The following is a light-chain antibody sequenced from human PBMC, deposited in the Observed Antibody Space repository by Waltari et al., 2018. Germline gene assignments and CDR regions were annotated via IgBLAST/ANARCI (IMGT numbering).Light chain of an antibody. J-gene: IGLJ2*01. CDR1: SSDVGGYDS. CDR2: DVT. CDR3: CSYAGSYTHVV. Sequence: QSALTQPRPVSGSPGQSVTISCPGTSSDVGGYDSVSWYQHHPGKAPKLMICDVTKRPSGVPDRFSGSKSGNTASLTISGLQAEDEADYYCCSYAGSYTHVVFGGGTKLTVL. V-gene: IGLV2-11*01.